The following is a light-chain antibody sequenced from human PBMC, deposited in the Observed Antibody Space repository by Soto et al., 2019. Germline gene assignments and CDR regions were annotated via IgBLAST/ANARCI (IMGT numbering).Light chain of an antibody. CDR2: GAS. V-gene: IGKV3-15*01. Sequence: EIVMTQSPATLSVSPGERATLSCRASQSVSSNLAWYQQKPGQAPRLLIYGASTRATGIPARFSGSGSGTEFTLTISSLQSEDFAVSYCQHYNNWPPGGTFGQGTKVEIK. CDR3: QHYNNWPPGGT. CDR1: QSVSSN. J-gene: IGKJ1*01.